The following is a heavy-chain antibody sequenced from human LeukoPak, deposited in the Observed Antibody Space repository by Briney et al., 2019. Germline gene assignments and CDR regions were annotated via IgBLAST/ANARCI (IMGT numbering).Heavy chain of an antibody. J-gene: IGHJ4*02. V-gene: IGHV3-48*03. CDR3: ARRRGDCNGNSCFSYFDY. D-gene: IGHD2-15*01. CDR2: ISGGGSTI. CDR1: GFTFSHFE. Sequence: GGSLRLSCAASGFTFSHFEMNWVRQAPGKGREWLSYISGGGSTIYYADSVKGRFTISRDNAKNSLFLQMNSLRAEDTALYYCARRRGDCNGNSCFSYFDYWGQGTLVTVSS.